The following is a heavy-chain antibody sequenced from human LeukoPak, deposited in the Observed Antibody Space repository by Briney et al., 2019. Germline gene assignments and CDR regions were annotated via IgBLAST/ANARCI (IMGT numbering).Heavy chain of an antibody. Sequence: GGSLRLSCAASGFTFSRSWMSWVRQTPGKGLEWVANVNDDEREKYYVDSVKGRFSISRDNARDSLYLQMNSLRAEDTAVYYCATVHDSSLDYWGQGTLVTVSS. D-gene: IGHD1-1*01. V-gene: IGHV3-7*01. CDR3: ATVHDSSLDY. CDR2: VNDDEREK. CDR1: GFTFSRSW. J-gene: IGHJ4*02.